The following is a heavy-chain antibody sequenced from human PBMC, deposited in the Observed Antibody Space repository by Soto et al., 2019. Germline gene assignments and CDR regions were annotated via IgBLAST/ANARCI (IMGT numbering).Heavy chain of an antibody. D-gene: IGHD3-3*01. J-gene: IGHJ4*02. CDR1: GYTFTSYD. CDR3: ARGEYYDFWSGPKPKFSFDY. CDR2: MNPNSGNT. Sequence: ASVKVSRKASGYTFTSYDINWVRQATGQGLEWMGWMNPNSGNTGYAQKFQGRVTMTRNTSISTAYMELSSLRSEDTAVYYCARGEYYDFWSGPKPKFSFDYWGQGTLVTVSS. V-gene: IGHV1-8*01.